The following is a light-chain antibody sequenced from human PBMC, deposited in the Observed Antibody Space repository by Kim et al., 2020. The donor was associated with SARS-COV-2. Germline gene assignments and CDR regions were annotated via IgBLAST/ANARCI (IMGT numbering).Light chain of an antibody. J-gene: IGLJ3*02. V-gene: IGLV1-47*01. CDR2: SNN. Sequence: GLRVTISCSGSRSNIGNKYMTEYQQLPEPAAKLLIQSNNERPSEVPDRFSGSKADTAASLAITGVRSGDEATYYCASWDDSLTGWLFGGGTQLTVL. CDR3: ASWDDSLTGWL. CDR1: RSNIGNKY.